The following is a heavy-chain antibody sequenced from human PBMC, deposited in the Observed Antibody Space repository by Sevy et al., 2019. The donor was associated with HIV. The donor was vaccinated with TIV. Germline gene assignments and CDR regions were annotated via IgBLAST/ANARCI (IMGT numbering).Heavy chain of an antibody. D-gene: IGHD3-3*01. Sequence: GGSLRLSCTVSGFNFITYVMTWVRQAPGKGLEWVSTISPNGGSTYYANSVKGRFTISRDNSKNTVFLQMNRLRAEDTAIYYCVKETRSGYLPWGQGTLVTVSS. CDR1: GFNFITYV. J-gene: IGHJ5*02. CDR2: ISPNGGST. V-gene: IGHV3-23*01. CDR3: VKETRSGYLP.